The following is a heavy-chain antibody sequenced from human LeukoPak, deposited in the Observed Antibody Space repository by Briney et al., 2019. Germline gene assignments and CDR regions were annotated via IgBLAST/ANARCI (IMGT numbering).Heavy chain of an antibody. CDR2: ISAYNGNT. V-gene: IGHV1-18*01. Sequence: ASVKVSCKASGYTFTSYDINWVRQATGQGLEWMGWISAYNGNTNYAQKLQGRVTMTTDTSTSTAYMELRSLRSDDTAVYYCARGGVEMATMFYYYYYMDVWGKGTTVTVSS. CDR1: GYTFTSYD. J-gene: IGHJ6*03. CDR3: ARGGVEMATMFYYYYYMDV. D-gene: IGHD5-24*01.